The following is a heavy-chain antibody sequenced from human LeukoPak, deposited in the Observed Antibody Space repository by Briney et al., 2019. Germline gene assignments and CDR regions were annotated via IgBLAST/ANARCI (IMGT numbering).Heavy chain of an antibody. Sequence: GGSLRLSCAASGFTFSSYWMSWVRQAPGKGLEWVANIKQDGSEKYYVDSVKGRFTISRDNAKNSLYLQMNSLRAEDTAVYYCARARGLFTGSVTIFGVAPLDYWGQGTLVTVSS. CDR2: IKQDGSEK. CDR3: ARARGLFTGSVTIFGVAPLDY. J-gene: IGHJ4*02. V-gene: IGHV3-7*01. CDR1: GFTFSSYW. D-gene: IGHD3-3*01.